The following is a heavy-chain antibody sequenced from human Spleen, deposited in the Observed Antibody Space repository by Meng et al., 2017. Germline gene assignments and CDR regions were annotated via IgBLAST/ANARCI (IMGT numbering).Heavy chain of an antibody. CDR2: ISGSGGIT. D-gene: IGHD2-15*01. CDR3: ARYLGYCSGGSCYSISPLDY. Sequence: GGSLRLSCAASGFTFSSYSMNWVRQAPGKGLEWVSAISGSGGITHYPDSVKGRVTISRDNAKNSLYLQMNSLRAEDTAVYYCARYLGYCSGGSCYSISPLDYWGQGTLVTVSS. J-gene: IGHJ4*02. V-gene: IGHV3-21*01. CDR1: GFTFSSYS.